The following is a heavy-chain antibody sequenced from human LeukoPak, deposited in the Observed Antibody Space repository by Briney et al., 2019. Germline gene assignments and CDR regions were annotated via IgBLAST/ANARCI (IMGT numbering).Heavy chain of an antibody. D-gene: IGHD1-1*01. Sequence: PGGSLRLSCVDSGFTFSSFAMSWVRQAPGKGLEWVSGINNRGGGTFYADSVQGRFTISRDDSKNTLYLEMNSPRAEDTAVYYCAREGAGDSGRYHSYFDHWGQGTLVTVSP. CDR2: INNRGGGT. CDR1: GFTFSSFA. V-gene: IGHV3-23*01. J-gene: IGHJ4*02. CDR3: AREGAGDSGRYHSYFDH.